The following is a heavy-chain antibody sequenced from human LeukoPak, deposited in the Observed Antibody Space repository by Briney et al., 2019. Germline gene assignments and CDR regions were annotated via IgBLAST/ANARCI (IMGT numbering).Heavy chain of an antibody. CDR2: IIPIFGTA. Sequence: KVSCKASGGTFSSYAISWVRQAPGQGLEWMGGIIPIFGTANYAQKFQGRVTITADESTSTAYMELSSLRSEDTAVYYCARAVGYNKNFQHWGQGTLVTVSS. J-gene: IGHJ1*01. CDR1: GGTFSSYA. D-gene: IGHD5-24*01. V-gene: IGHV1-69*01. CDR3: ARAVGYNKNFQH.